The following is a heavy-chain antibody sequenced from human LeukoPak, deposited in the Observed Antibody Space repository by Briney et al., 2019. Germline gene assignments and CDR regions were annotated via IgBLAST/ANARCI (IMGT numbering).Heavy chain of an antibody. CDR2: INGDGSST. Sequence: LPGGSLRLSCAASGFTFSSYWMHWVRQAPGKGLVWVSRINGDGSSTTYADSVKGRFTISRDNAKNTLYLQMNGLRAEDTAVYYCARDLVVTSAYWGQGTLVTVSS. J-gene: IGHJ4*02. CDR1: GFTFSSYW. CDR3: ARDLVVTSAY. V-gene: IGHV3-74*01. D-gene: IGHD2-2*01.